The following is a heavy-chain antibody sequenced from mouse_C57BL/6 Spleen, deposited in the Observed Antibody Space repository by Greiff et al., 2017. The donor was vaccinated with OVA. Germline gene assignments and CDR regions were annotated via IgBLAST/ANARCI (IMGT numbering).Heavy chain of an antibody. J-gene: IGHJ3*01. CDR3: ARHDDGYYGFAY. CDR2: ISSGGSYT. CDR1: GFTFSSYG. Sequence: EVKLMESGGDLVKPGGSLKLSCAASGFTFSSYGMSWVRQTPDKRLEWVATISSGGSYTYYPDSVKGRFTISRDNAKNTLYLQMSSLKSEDTAMYYCARHDDGYYGFAYWGQGTLVTVSA. V-gene: IGHV5-6*01. D-gene: IGHD2-3*01.